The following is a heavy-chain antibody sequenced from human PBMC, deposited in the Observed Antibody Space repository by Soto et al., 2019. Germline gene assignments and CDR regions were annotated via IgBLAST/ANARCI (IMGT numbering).Heavy chain of an antibody. CDR2: INPSGGST. Sequence: ASVKVSCKASGYTFTSYYMHWVRQAPGQGLEWMGIINPSGGSTSYAQKFQGRVTMTRDTSTSTVYMELSSLRSEDTAVYYCATLPSVTPHAEYFQHWGQGTLVTVSS. CDR3: ATLPSVTPHAEYFQH. CDR1: GYTFTSYY. D-gene: IGHD4-17*01. J-gene: IGHJ1*01. V-gene: IGHV1-46*03.